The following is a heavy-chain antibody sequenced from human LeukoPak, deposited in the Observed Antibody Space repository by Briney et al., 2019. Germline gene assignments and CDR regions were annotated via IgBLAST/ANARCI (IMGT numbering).Heavy chain of an antibody. D-gene: IGHD5-12*01. CDR1: RFTFSSYE. CDR2: ISSRGTTI. V-gene: IGHV3-48*03. CDR3: ARVFPYGGYGLAVDY. Sequence: GGSLRLSCAASRFTFSSYEMNWVRQAPGKGLEWVSYISSRGTTIYYADSVKGRFTISRDNAKNSLYLQMNSLRAEDTAVYYCARVFPYGGYGLAVDYWGQGTLVTVSS. J-gene: IGHJ4*02.